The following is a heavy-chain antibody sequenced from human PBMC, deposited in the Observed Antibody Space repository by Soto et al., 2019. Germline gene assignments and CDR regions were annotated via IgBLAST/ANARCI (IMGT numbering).Heavy chain of an antibody. J-gene: IGHJ4*02. Sequence: EVQLLESGGGLVQPGGSLRLSCAASGFTFSSYAMSWVRQAPGKGLERVSAIRGSGGSTYYADSVKGRFTNSGDNSKNARYLQMNSLRAEDTAVYYCAKPVEMATHAPFDYWGQGTLVTVSS. D-gene: IGHD5-12*01. V-gene: IGHV3-23*01. CDR3: AKPVEMATHAPFDY. CDR1: GFTFSSYA. CDR2: IRGSGGST.